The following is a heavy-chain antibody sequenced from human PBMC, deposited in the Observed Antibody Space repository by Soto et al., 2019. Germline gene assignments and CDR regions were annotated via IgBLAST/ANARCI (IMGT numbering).Heavy chain of an antibody. CDR1: DFTFSNAW. J-gene: IGHJ6*02. CDR2: IKSKTDGGTT. V-gene: IGHV3-15*07. CDR3: TTDRRYYYYYGMDV. Sequence: PGGSLRLSCAASDFTFSNAWINWVRQAPGKGLEWVGRIKSKTDGGTTDYAAPVKGRFTISRDDSKNTLYLQMNSLKTEDTAVYYCTTDRRYYYYYGMDVWGQGTTVTVSS.